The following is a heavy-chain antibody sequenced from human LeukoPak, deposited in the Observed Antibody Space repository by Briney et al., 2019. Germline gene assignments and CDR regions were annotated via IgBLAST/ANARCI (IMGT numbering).Heavy chain of an antibody. CDR1: GFNFRNYW. V-gene: IGHV3-74*01. D-gene: IGHD1-1*01. CDR2: INSDGSST. CDR3: ATDEAATGRLDY. Sequence: QPGGSLRLSXAASGFNFRNYWMHWVRQAPGKGVVWVSRINSDGSSTSYADSVKGRFTISRDNAENTLYLQINSLRAEDTAVYYCATDEAATGRLDYWGQGTLVTDSS. J-gene: IGHJ4*02.